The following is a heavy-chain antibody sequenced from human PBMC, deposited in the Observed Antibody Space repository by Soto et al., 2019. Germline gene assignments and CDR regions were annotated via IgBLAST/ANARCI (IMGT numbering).Heavy chain of an antibody. V-gene: IGHV3-23*01. CDR3: AKVRDSSGYYYPYFDY. CDR2: ISGSGGST. CDR1: GFTFSSYA. D-gene: IGHD3-22*01. J-gene: IGHJ4*02. Sequence: GGSLRLSCAASGFTFSSYAMSWVRQAPGKGLEWVSAISGSGGSTYYADSVKGRFTISRDNSKNALYLQMNSLRAEDTAVYYCAKVRDSSGYYYPYFDYWCQGTLVTVSS.